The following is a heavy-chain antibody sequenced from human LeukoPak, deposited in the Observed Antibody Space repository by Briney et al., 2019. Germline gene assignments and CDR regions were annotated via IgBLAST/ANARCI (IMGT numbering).Heavy chain of an antibody. D-gene: IGHD3-9*01. J-gene: IGHJ6*03. CDR2: IIPIFGTA. V-gene: IGHV1-69*13. Sequence: SVKVSCKASGGTFRSYGISWVRQAPGQGLEWMGGIIPIFGTANYAQKFQGRVTITADESTSTAYMELSSLRSEDTAVYYCARSGLDYDILTGASYYYYYMDVWGKGTTVTISS. CDR3: ARSGLDYDILTGASYYYYYMDV. CDR1: GGTFRSYG.